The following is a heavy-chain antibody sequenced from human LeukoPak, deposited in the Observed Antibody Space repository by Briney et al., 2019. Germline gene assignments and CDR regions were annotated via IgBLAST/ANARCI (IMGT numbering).Heavy chain of an antibody. CDR3: AELGITMIGGV. J-gene: IGHJ6*04. Sequence: GGSLRLSCAASGFTFSNYNMNWVRQAPGKAMEWVSSITSSGTYTFYADSVKGRFTISRDNAKNSLYLQMNSLRAEDTAVYYCAELGITMIGGVWGKGTTVTISS. V-gene: IGHV3-21*01. CDR1: GFTFSNYN. D-gene: IGHD3-10*02. CDR2: ITSSGTYT.